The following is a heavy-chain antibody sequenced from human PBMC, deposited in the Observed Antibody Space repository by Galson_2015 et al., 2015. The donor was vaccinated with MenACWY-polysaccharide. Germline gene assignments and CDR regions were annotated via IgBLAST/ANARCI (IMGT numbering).Heavy chain of an antibody. CDR3: ARGVGARSRFGL. Sequence: SETLSLTCAVYGGSFSGYYWSWIRQPPGQGLEWIGEMNHSGSTNCNPSFKSRVTISVDTAKNQFSLRLTSVTAADTAVYYCARGVGARSRFGLWGQGTLVSVSS. V-gene: IGHV4-34*01. J-gene: IGHJ5*02. CDR2: MNHSGST. D-gene: IGHD1-26*01. CDR1: GGSFSGYY.